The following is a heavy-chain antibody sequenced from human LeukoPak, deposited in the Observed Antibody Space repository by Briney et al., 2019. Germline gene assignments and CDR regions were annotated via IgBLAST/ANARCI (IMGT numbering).Heavy chain of an antibody. CDR1: GFTFSSYW. J-gene: IGHJ6*03. CDR3: ARRAPGIAVAGRYYYYYMDV. V-gene: IGHV3-7*01. CDR2: IKQDGSEK. D-gene: IGHD6-19*01. Sequence: PGGSLRLSCAASGFTFSSYWMSWVRQAPGKGLEWVANIKQDGSEKYYVDSVKGRFTISRDNAKNALYLQMNSLRAEDTAVYYCARRAPGIAVAGRYYYYYMDVWGKGTTVTVSS.